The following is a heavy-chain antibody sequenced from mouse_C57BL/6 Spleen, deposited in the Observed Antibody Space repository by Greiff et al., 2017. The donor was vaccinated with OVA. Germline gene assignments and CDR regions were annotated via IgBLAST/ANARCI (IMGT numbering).Heavy chain of an antibody. D-gene: IGHD2-2*01. CDR2: IYPGSGNT. CDR3: ARFGYGLDY. CDR1: GYTFTDYY. J-gene: IGHJ2*01. Sequence: VQGVESGAELVRPGASVKLSCKASGYTFTDYYINWVKQRPGQGLEWIARIYPGSGNTYYNEKFKGKATLTAEKSSSTAYMQLSSLTSEDSAVYFCARFGYGLDYWGQGTTLTVSS. V-gene: IGHV1-76*01.